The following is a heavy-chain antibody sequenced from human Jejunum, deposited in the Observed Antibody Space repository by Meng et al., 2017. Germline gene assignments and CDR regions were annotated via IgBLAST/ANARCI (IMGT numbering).Heavy chain of an antibody. J-gene: IGHJ4*02. CDR1: GYTLTTYD. Sequence: QVQLVQSGAEMKTPGASMKVSCKASGYTLTTYDINWVRPVTGQGLEWMGWVSPSSGNTRYAQKFQGRVTMTRDTSISTVYMELNSLKSDDTAVYYCARGVGDLGDYWGQGTLVTVSS. CDR2: VSPSSGNT. V-gene: IGHV1-8*01. CDR3: ARGVGDLGDY. D-gene: IGHD3-16*01.